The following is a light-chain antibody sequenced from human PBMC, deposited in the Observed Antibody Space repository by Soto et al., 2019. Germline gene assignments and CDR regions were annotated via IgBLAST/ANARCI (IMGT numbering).Light chain of an antibody. CDR3: QQYGSSQIT. V-gene: IGKV3-20*01. Sequence: EIVLTQSPGTLSLSPGERATLCCRASQSVSSTYLAWYQQKPGQSPRLLIYGASTRATGIPDRFSGSGSGTDFTLTISGLEPEDFAVYYCQQYGSSQITFGQGTRLEFK. J-gene: IGKJ5*01. CDR1: QSVSSTY. CDR2: GAS.